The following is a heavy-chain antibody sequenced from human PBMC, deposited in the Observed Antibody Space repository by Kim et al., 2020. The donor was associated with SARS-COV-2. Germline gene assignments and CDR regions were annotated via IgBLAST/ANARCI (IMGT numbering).Heavy chain of an antibody. CDR2: IYYSGST. V-gene: IGHV4-39*07. CDR1: GGSISSSSYY. J-gene: IGHJ6*02. CDR3: ARDWSHYYYGMDV. Sequence: SETLSLTCTVSGGSISSSSYYWGWIRQPPGKGLEWIGSIYYSGSTYYNPSLKSRVTISVDTSKNQFSLKLSSVTAADTAVYYCARDWSHYYYGMDVWGQGTTVTVSS. D-gene: IGHD3-3*01.